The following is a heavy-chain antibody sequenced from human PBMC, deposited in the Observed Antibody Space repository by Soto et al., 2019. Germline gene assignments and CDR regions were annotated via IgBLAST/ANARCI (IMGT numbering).Heavy chain of an antibody. CDR3: ARVSWWEPYPPPSWFDP. D-gene: IGHD2-15*01. Sequence: ASVKVSCKASGYTFTSYGISWVRQAPGQGLEWMGWISAYNGNTNYAQKLQGRVTITTDTSTSTAYMERRSLRSDDTAVYYCARVSWWEPYPPPSWFDPWGQGTLVTVSS. CDR1: GYTFTSYG. J-gene: IGHJ5*02. CDR2: ISAYNGNT. V-gene: IGHV1-18*01.